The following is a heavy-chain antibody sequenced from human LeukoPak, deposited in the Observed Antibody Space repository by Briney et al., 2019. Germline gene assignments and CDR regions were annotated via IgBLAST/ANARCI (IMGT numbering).Heavy chain of an antibody. D-gene: IGHD5-12*01. Sequence: TGGSLRLSCAASGFTFSSYWMSWVRQAPGKGLEWVANIKQDGSEKFYVDSVKGRFTVSRDNANNSLYLQMNSLRAEDTAVYYCARFNSGYDSDAFDIWGQGTMVTVSS. J-gene: IGHJ3*02. V-gene: IGHV3-7*03. CDR3: ARFNSGYDSDAFDI. CDR2: IKQDGSEK. CDR1: GFTFSSYW.